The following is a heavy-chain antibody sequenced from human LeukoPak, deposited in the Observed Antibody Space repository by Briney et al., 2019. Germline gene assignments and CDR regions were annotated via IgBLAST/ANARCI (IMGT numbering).Heavy chain of an antibody. V-gene: IGHV3-53*01. CDR1: GFTVSSNY. J-gene: IGHJ6*03. CDR2: IYGGGST. CDR3: ARVPATYYYYYMDL. Sequence: GGSLRLSCAASGFTVSSNYMSWVRRAPGKGLEWVSVIYGGGSTYSADSVKGRFTISRDNSKNTVYLQMNSLRVEDTAEYFCARVPATYYYYYMDLWGKGTTVTVSS.